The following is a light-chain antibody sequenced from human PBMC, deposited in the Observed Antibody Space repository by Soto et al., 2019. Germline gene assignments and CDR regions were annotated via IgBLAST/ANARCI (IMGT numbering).Light chain of an antibody. Sequence: DIQMTQSPSTLSASVGDRVTMTCRASQSISGWLARYQQKPGKAPNLLIYEASSLESGVPSRFNGSGSGTEFHRNLSSLQPDDFATYYGEQYESYPPFTLGQGNKVEIK. CDR1: QSISGW. J-gene: IGKJ2*01. CDR3: EQYESYPPFT. CDR2: EAS. V-gene: IGKV1-5*03.